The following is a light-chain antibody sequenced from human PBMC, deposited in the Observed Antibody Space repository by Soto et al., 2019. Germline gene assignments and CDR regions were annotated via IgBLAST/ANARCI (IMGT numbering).Light chain of an antibody. V-gene: IGKV1-9*01. CDR2: AAS. Sequence: DVQLTQSPSFLSASVGDRVTIACRTSQGMSRYLAWYQQKPGKAPKVLIYAASTLQSGVTSRFSGSGSGTEFTLTISRLQPEDFATYYCQQTNSSPLSFGQGTKVEIK. J-gene: IGKJ1*01. CDR3: QQTNSSPLS. CDR1: QGMSRY.